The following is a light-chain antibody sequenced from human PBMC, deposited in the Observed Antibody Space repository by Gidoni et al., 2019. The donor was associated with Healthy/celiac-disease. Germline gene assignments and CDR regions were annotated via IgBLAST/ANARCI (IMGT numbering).Light chain of an antibody. V-gene: IGKV1-5*03. CDR1: PSISSW. CDR2: KAS. CDR3: QQYNSYPLT. J-gene: IGKJ4*01. Sequence: DLQMTQSPSTLSASVGDRVTITCRASPSISSWLAWYQQKPGKAPKLLIYKASSLESGVPSRFSGSGSGTEFTLTISSLQPDDFATYYCQQYNSYPLTFGGGTKVEIK.